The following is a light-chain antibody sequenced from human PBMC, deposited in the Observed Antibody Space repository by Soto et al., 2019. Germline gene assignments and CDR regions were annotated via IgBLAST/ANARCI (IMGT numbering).Light chain of an antibody. Sequence: EIVLTQSPGTLSLSPGERATLSCRASQSVSRSYLAWYQQKPGQSPRLLTYGESIRGAGVPDRFSGSGSGTEFTLTISRLEPEDFTVYYCHRHETFGQGTKVDIK. V-gene: IGKV3-20*01. CDR1: QSVSRSY. J-gene: IGKJ1*01. CDR3: HRHET. CDR2: GES.